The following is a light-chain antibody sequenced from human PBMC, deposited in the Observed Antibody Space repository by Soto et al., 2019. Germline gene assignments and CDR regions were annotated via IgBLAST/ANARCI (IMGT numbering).Light chain of an antibody. V-gene: IGKV3-20*01. CDR1: QTVVNDY. J-gene: IGKJ1*01. CDR3: QQCAYSPRT. CDR2: GAS. Sequence: PGDRATLSCRASQTVVNDYLTWYQHKPGQAPRLLIYGASRRATGIPDRFIGSGSGTDFTLTISRLEPEDFAVYYFQQCAYSPRTFGQGTKVEVK.